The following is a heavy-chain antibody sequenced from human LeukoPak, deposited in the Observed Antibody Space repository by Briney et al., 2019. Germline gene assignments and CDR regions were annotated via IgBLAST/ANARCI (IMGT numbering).Heavy chain of an antibody. CDR3: ARDIEGSGSYYPLRY. Sequence: GGSLRLSFVGSGFTFSSYGMHWVRQAPGKGLYWVAVIWYGGSDKYYADSVKGRFTISRDNSKNTLYLQMNSLRVEDSAVYYCARDIEGSGSYYPLRYWGQGTLVTVSS. D-gene: IGHD3-10*01. CDR2: IWYGGSDK. V-gene: IGHV3-33*01. J-gene: IGHJ4*02. CDR1: GFTFSSYG.